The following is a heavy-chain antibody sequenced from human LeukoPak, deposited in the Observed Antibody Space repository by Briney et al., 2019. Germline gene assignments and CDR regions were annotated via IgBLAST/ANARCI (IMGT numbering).Heavy chain of an antibody. Sequence: SETLSLTCTVSGDSISSYYWSWMRQTPVKGLEWIGCIHISGTTIYNPSLKSRVTISVDTSKNQFSLKLSSVTAADTAVYYCARGYFATSGYSNPFDHWGPGTLVTVSS. CDR3: ARGYFATSGYSNPFDH. D-gene: IGHD3-22*01. J-gene: IGHJ4*02. V-gene: IGHV4-4*08. CDR2: IHISGTT. CDR1: GDSISSYY.